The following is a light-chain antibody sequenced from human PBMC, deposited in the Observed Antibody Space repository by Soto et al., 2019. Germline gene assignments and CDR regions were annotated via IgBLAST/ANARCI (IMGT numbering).Light chain of an antibody. CDR1: SSDVGIYDY. Sequence: QSALTQPASVSGSPGQSISISCTGTSSDVGIYDYVSWYQHHPGKAPKLMVYEVTNRPSGVSNRFSGSKSGTSASLAISGLQSEDEADYYCAAWDDTLSVWVFGGGTKLTVL. J-gene: IGLJ3*02. CDR2: EVT. V-gene: IGLV2-14*01. CDR3: AAWDDTLSVWV.